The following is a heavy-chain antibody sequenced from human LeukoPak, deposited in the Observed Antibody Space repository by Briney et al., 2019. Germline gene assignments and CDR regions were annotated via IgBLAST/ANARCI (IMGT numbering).Heavy chain of an antibody. CDR2: VSYSGGT. V-gene: IGHV4-59*02. CDR3: ARAPMAITTSAFPDAFDF. CDR1: GDSVRGHY. D-gene: IGHD5-12*01. Sequence: SETLSLTCTVSGDSVRGHYWSWIRQTPGKGLEWIGYVSYSGGTNYNPSLKRRVSISLDTSKNQFSLKLSSPAAADPAVYYCARAPMAITTSAFPDAFDFWGQGTMVTVSS. J-gene: IGHJ3*01.